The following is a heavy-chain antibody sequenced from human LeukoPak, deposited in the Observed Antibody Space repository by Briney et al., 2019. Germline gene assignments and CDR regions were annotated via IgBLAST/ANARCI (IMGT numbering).Heavy chain of an antibody. CDR2: IIPIFGTA. CDR1: GGTFSSYA. CDR3: ARRRYCSSTSCFTGDYFDY. Sequence: GASVKLSCKASGGTFSSYAISWVRQAPGQGLELMGGIIPIFGTANYAQKFQGRVTITTDESTSTAYMELSSLRSEDTAVYYCARRRYCSSTSCFTGDYFDYWGQGTLVTVSS. V-gene: IGHV1-69*05. D-gene: IGHD2-2*01. J-gene: IGHJ4*02.